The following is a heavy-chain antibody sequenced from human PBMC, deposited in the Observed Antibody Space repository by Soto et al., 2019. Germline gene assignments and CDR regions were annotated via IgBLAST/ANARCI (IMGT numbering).Heavy chain of an antibody. CDR2: INAGNGNT. J-gene: IGHJ4*02. Sequence: GASVKVSCKASGYTFTSYAMHWVRQAPGQRLEWMGWINAGNGNTKYPQKFQGRVTITRDTSASTAYMELSSLRSEDTAVYYCASSAYSSGPYWGQGTLVTVSS. V-gene: IGHV1-3*01. D-gene: IGHD6-19*01. CDR1: GYTFTSYA. CDR3: ASSAYSSGPY.